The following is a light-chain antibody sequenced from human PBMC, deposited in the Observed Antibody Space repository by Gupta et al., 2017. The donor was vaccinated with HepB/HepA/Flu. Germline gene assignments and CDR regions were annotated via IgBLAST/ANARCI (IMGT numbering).Light chain of an antibody. CDR2: AAS. CDR1: QSVTSKY. J-gene: IGKJ2*01. Sequence: ELTQSPDTLYLSPGESVTLSCRASQSVTSKYVAWYQQRRGLAPRLRIFAASRRATGISDRFTGGGSVTDFSLTINRLEPEDFAMYFCQQYHSSPYTFGQGTNVAMK. CDR3: QQYHSSPYT. V-gene: IGKV3-20*01.